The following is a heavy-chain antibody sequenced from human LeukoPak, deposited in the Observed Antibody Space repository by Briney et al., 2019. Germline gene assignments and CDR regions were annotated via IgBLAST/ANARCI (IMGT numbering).Heavy chain of an antibody. V-gene: IGHV3-7*03. D-gene: IGHD6-19*01. CDR3: ARHTSGQPFDY. CDR1: GFTFSNYW. CDR2: IRKDGSEK. Sequence: PWGSLRLSCEASGFTFSNYWMNWVRQAPGNALEWVAYIRKDGSEKYYVDSVKGRFTISRDNAKNSLYLQMNSLRAEDTAVYYCARHTSGQPFDYWGQGTLVTVSS. J-gene: IGHJ4*02.